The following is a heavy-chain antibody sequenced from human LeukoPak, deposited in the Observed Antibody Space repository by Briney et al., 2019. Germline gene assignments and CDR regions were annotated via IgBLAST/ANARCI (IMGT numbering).Heavy chain of an antibody. J-gene: IGHJ6*03. V-gene: IGHV3-30*18. CDR2: ISYDGSNK. CDR3: AKEYYYYMDV. Sequence: GGSLRLSCAASGFTFSSYGMHWVRQAPGKGLEWVAVISYDGSNKYYADSVKGRFTISRDNSKDTLYLQMNSLRAEDTAVYYCAKEYYYYMDVWGKGTTVTVSS. CDR1: GFTFSSYG.